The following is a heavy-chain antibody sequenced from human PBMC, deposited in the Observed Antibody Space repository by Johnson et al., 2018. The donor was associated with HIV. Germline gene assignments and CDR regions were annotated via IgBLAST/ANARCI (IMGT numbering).Heavy chain of an antibody. CDR2: ISYDGSNK. CDR1: GFTFNNFA. J-gene: IGHJ3*02. Sequence: QVQLVESGGGVVQPGRSLRLSCAASGFTFNNFAMHWVRQAPGKGLEWVAVISYDGSNKAFADSLKGRFTISRDNSKNTVYLQMNSLRVEDSAVYYCARACMDGSCYTTRWAFDIWGQGTLVTVSS. D-gene: IGHD2-15*01. V-gene: IGHV3-30-3*01. CDR3: ARACMDGSCYTTRWAFDI.